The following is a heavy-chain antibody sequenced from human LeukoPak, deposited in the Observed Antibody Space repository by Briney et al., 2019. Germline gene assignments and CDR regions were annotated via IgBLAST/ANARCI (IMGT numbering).Heavy chain of an antibody. V-gene: IGHV1-3*01. CDR1: GYTFTSYG. CDR3: ARDEAWLLA. Sequence: ASVKVSCKASGYTFTSYGIHWVRQAPGQRLEWTGWINVGNGNTKYSQKFQGRVTNTRDTSASTAYMELSSLRSEDTAVYYCARDEAWLLAWGQGTLVTVSS. CDR2: INVGNGNT. J-gene: IGHJ5*02. D-gene: IGHD5-12*01.